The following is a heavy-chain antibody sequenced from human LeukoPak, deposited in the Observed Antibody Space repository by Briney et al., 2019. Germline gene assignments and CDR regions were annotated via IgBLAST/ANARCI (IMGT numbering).Heavy chain of an antibody. Sequence: SETLSLTCTVSGGSISSYYWSWNRQPAGKGLEWIGRIYTSGSTNYNPSLKSRVTMSVDTSKNQFSLKLSSVTAADTAVYYCARDSSGYSYDPWFDPWGQGTLVTVSS. CDR3: ARDSSGYSYDPWFDP. V-gene: IGHV4-4*07. CDR1: GGSISSYY. CDR2: IYTSGST. J-gene: IGHJ5*02. D-gene: IGHD5-18*01.